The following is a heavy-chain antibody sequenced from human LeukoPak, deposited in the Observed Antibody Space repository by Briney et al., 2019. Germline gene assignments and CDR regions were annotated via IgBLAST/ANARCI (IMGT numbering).Heavy chain of an antibody. J-gene: IGHJ6*03. CDR2: ISSSSSYI. Sequence: GGSLRLSCAASGFTFSSYSMNWVRQAPGKGLEWVSSISSSSSYIYYADSVKGRFTISRDNAKNSLYLQMNSLRAEDTAVYYCARDGLVVVPKGHYYMDVWGKGTTVTVSS. D-gene: IGHD2-2*01. V-gene: IGHV3-21*01. CDR1: GFTFSSYS. CDR3: ARDGLVVVPKGHYYMDV.